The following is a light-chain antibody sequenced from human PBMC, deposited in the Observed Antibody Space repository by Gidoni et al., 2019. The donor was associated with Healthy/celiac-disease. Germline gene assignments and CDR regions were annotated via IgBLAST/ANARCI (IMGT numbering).Light chain of an antibody. V-gene: IGKV3-20*01. J-gene: IGKJ1*01. CDR3: QQYGSSLLT. Sequence: EIVLTQSPGTLSLSPGERATLSCRASQSVSSSYLAWYQQKPGQAPRLLISGASSRATGIPDRFSGSGSGTDFTLTISRREPEDFAVYYCQQYGSSLLTVXXXTKVEIK. CDR1: QSVSSSY. CDR2: GAS.